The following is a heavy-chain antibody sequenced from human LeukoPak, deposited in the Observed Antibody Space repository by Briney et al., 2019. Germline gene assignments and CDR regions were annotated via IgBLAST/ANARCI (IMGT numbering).Heavy chain of an antibody. CDR1: GFTFSSYS. CDR2: ISSTPNSI. Sequence: GGSLRLSCAASGFTFSSYSMNWVRQAPGKGLEWVSSISSTPNSIYYLDSVKGRFTISRDNAKNSLYLQMNSLRAEDTAVYYCAREGIPTTFDHWGQGTLVTVSS. J-gene: IGHJ4*02. D-gene: IGHD5-18*01. V-gene: IGHV3-21*01. CDR3: AREGIPTTFDH.